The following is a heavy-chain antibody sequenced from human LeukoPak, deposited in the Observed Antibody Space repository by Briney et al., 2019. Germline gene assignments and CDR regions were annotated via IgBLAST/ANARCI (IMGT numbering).Heavy chain of an antibody. CDR1: GFRFSNYA. Sequence: GGSLRLSCATSGFRFSNYAMNWVRQAPGKGLEWVSLIIASSGATFYADSVKGRFTISRDNSKNTLYLQMNSLRAEDTAVYYCAKDSYDFYYWGQGTLVTVSS. CDR2: IIASSGAT. J-gene: IGHJ4*02. D-gene: IGHD3-3*01. V-gene: IGHV3-23*01. CDR3: AKDSYDFYY.